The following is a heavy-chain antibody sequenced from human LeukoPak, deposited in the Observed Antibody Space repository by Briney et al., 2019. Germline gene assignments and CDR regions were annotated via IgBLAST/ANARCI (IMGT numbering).Heavy chain of an antibody. CDR3: AKDWYSEDYGDVPSSMDV. CDR1: GFTFSSYG. V-gene: IGHV3-30*18. Sequence: GGSLRLSCAASGFTFSSYGMHWGRQAPGKGLGWVAVISDDGSNKYYADSVKGRFTISRDNSKNTLYLQMNSLRAEDTAVYYYAKDWYSEDYGDVPSSMDVWGQGTTVTVSS. CDR2: ISDDGSNK. J-gene: IGHJ6*02. D-gene: IGHD4-17*01.